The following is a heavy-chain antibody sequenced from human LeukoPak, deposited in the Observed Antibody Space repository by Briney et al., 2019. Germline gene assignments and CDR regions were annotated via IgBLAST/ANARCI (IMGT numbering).Heavy chain of an antibody. CDR2: IYHSGST. D-gene: IGHD1-26*01. J-gene: IGHJ5*02. CDR3: ARDWPPMGWELLSWFDP. CDR1: GGPFSGYY. Sequence: SETLSLTCAVYGGPFSGYYWGWIRQPPGKGLEWIGSIYHSGSTYYNPSLKSRVTISVDTSKNQFSLKLSSVTAADTAVYYCARDWPPMGWELLSWFDPWGQGTLVTVSS. V-gene: IGHV4-38-2*02.